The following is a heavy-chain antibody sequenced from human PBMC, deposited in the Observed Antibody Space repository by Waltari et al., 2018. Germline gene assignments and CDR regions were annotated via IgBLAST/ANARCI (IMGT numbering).Heavy chain of an antibody. D-gene: IGHD1-26*01. Sequence: EVQLVESGGGLVQPGGSLRLSCAASGFTVTSYSMNWARQAPGTGLAGVSYISSSSSTIYYADSVKGRFTISRDNAKNSLYLQMNSLRAEDTAVYYCARDLRVVGAPVWYFDLWGRGTLVTVSS. J-gene: IGHJ2*01. CDR3: ARDLRVVGAPVWYFDL. CDR2: ISSSSSTI. V-gene: IGHV3-48*04. CDR1: GFTVTSYS.